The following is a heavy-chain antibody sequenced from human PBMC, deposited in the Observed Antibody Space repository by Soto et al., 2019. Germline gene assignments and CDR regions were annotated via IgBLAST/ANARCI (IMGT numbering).Heavy chain of an antibody. D-gene: IGHD3-9*01. CDR3: ARLEGLATISYYFDF. Sequence: SETLSLTCSVSGDSLNSDKYYWGWIRQPPGKGLEWIGSIYYRGNTYYNPSLQTRVTISLDKSKSQFSVRLNSVTAADSAVYFCARLEGLATISYYFDFWGQGVQVTVSS. J-gene: IGHJ4*02. CDR1: GDSLNSDKYY. V-gene: IGHV4-39*01. CDR2: IYYRGNT.